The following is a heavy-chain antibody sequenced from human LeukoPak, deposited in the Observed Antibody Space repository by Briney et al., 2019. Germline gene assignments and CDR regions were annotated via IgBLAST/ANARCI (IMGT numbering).Heavy chain of an antibody. J-gene: IGHJ3*02. CDR2: IYYTGST. V-gene: IGHV4-61*01. CDR1: GGSVSSGSYY. CDR3: ARNRGWDSFDI. D-gene: IGHD3-10*01. Sequence: SETLSLTCTASGGSVSSGSYYWSWIRQPPGKGLEWIGYIYYTGSTNYNPSLKSRVTISVDTSKNQFSLKPSSVTAADTAVYYCARNRGWDSFDIWGQGTMVTVSS.